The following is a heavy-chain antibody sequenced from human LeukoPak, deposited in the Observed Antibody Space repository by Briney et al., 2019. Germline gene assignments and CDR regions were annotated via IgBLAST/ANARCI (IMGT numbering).Heavy chain of an antibody. CDR2: INAGNGNT. CDR1: GYTFTSYA. Sequence: ASVKVSCKASGYTFTSYAMHWVRQAPGQRLEWMGWINAGNGNTKYSQKFQGRVTITRDTSASTAYMELSSLRSEDTAVYYCAGDRWLSYGLYGDVVFGYWGQGTLVTVSS. CDR3: AGDRWLSYGLYGDVVFGY. D-gene: IGHD5-18*01. J-gene: IGHJ4*02. V-gene: IGHV1-3*01.